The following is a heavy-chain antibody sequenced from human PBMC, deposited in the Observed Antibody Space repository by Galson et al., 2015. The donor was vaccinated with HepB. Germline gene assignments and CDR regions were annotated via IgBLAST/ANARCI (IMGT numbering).Heavy chain of an antibody. CDR3: AKAAGWFDP. CDR1: GLSFSDFY. CDR2: ISESGTTT. J-gene: IGHJ5*02. V-gene: IGHV3-11*01. Sequence: LRLSCAVSGLSFSDFYMTWIRQVPGKGLEWISYISESGTTTYYADSVKGRFTVSRNNAKKSLYLQMSSLRAEDTAVYYCAKAAGWFDPLGQGTLVTVSS.